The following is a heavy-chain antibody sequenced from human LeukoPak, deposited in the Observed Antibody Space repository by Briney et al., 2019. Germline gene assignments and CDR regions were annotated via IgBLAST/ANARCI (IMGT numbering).Heavy chain of an antibody. J-gene: IGHJ4*02. Sequence: SETLSLTCAVYGRSFSGYYWSWIRQPRGKGREWFVEINHSGSNNYNPSLKSQVTISVDTSKNQFSLQLSSVTAADTAVYYCARAGGVRGVIETPPDYWGRGTLVTVSS. V-gene: IGHV4-34*01. CDR2: INHSGSN. D-gene: IGHD3-10*01. CDR1: GRSFSGYY. CDR3: ARAGGVRGVIETPPDY.